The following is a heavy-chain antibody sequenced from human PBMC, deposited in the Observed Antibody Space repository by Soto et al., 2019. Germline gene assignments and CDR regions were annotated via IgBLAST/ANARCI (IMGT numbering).Heavy chain of an antibody. V-gene: IGHV4-4*07. CDR2: IDASGNT. D-gene: IGHD1-1*01. Sequence: SDTLSLTCTVSVDSITTYYWNWIRQPAGKGLEWIGRIDASGNTNYNPSLNSRVTLSVDTSKKQFSLKLTSVTAADTAVYYCARFSNNWFQTEGMDVWGQGTTVTVSS. CDR3: ARFSNNWFQTEGMDV. CDR1: VDSITTYY. J-gene: IGHJ6*02.